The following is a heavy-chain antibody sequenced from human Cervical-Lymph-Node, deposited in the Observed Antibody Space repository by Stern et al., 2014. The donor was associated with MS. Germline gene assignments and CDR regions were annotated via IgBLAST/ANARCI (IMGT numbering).Heavy chain of an antibody. CDR2: ISDFGTDI. V-gene: IGHV3-21*01. J-gene: IGHJ1*01. CDR1: GFTFPHYR. D-gene: IGHD3/OR15-3a*01. CDR3: AALGTWTGPIEN. Sequence: EVQLVESGGGLVKPGESLRLSCAASGFTFPHYRMTWVRQAPGKGPEWVASISDFGTDICYADSVRGRFTISRDNAKKSLYLQMHSLRAEDTAVYYCAALGTWTGPIENRGQGTLVTVSS.